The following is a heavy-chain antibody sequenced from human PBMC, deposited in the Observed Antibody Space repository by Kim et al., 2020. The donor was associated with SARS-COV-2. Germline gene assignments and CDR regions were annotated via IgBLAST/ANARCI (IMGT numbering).Heavy chain of an antibody. Sequence: NYADTVKGRFTISRDNAKNSLYLQMNSLRAGDTAVYYCARTIAVAGTGDYWGQGTLVTVSS. D-gene: IGHD6-19*01. V-gene: IGHV3-11*03. CDR3: ARTIAVAGTGDY. J-gene: IGHJ4*02.